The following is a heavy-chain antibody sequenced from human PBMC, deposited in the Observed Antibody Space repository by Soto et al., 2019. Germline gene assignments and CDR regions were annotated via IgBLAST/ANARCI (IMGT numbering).Heavy chain of an antibody. CDR1: GLSFSSQA. CDR2: ISSGSVGST. D-gene: IGHD6-13*01. V-gene: IGHV3-23*01. CDR3: AKHLEQNFDY. Sequence: EVQLLESGGGLVQPGGSPRLSCAVSGLSFSSQAMSWVRQAPGKGLEWVSSISSGSVGSTNYAGSVKGRFTISRDNSKNTLYLQMDSLRAEDTAVYYCAKHLEQNFDYWGQGSLVTVSS. J-gene: IGHJ4*02.